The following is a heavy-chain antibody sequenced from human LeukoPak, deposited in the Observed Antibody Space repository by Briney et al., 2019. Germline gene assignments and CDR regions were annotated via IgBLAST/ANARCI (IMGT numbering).Heavy chain of an antibody. CDR2: IRSKAYGGTT. CDR3: TRAGYCSRTSCYSSLVPIDY. J-gene: IGHJ4*02. V-gene: IGHV3-49*03. CDR1: GFTFGDYA. Sequence: PGGSLRLSCTASGFTFGDYAMSWFRQAPGKGLEWVGFIRSKAYGGTTEYAASVKGRFTISRDDSKSIAYLQMNSLKTEDTAVYYCTRAGYCSRTSCYSSLVPIDYWGQGTLVTVSS. D-gene: IGHD2-2*01.